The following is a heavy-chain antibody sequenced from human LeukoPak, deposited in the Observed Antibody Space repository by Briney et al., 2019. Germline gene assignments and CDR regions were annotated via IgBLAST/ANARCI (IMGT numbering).Heavy chain of an antibody. J-gene: IGHJ6*02. CDR1: GYTFTSSG. CDR3: ARDLFGSGSKYYYYYYGMDV. CDR2: ISAYNGNT. D-gene: IGHD3-10*01. Sequence: GASEKVSCATSGYTFTSSGISWVRQAPGQGLVWMGWISAYNGNTNYAQKLQGRVTMTTDTSASTAYMELRSLRSDDTAVYYCARDLFGSGSKYYYYYYGMDVWGQGTTVTVSS. V-gene: IGHV1-18*01.